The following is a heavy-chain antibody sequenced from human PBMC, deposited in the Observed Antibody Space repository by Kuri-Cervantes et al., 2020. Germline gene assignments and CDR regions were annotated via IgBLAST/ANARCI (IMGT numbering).Heavy chain of an antibody. J-gene: IGHJ4*02. V-gene: IGHV3-53*01. D-gene: IGHD1-26*01. CDR3: ARDPPLVGGFDY. CDR1: GFTFSSYG. CDR2: IYSGGST. Sequence: GGSLRLSCAASGFTFSSYGMHWVRQAPGKGLEWVSVIYSGGSTYYADSVKGRFTISRDNSKNTLYLQMNSLRAEDTAVYYCARDPPLVGGFDYWGQGTLVTVSS.